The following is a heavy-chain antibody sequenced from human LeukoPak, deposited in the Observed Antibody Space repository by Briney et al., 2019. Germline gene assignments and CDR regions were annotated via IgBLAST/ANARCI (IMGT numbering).Heavy chain of an antibody. D-gene: IGHD1-26*01. CDR2: ISSSSSTI. CDR3: ASRVGALEY. Sequence: GGSLRLSCAASGFTFSDDSMNWVRQAPGKGLEWVSYISSSSSTIFYAASEKGRFTISRDNAKNSLYLQMDSLRAEDTAVYYCASRVGALEYWGQGTLVTVSS. CDR1: GFTFSDDS. J-gene: IGHJ4*02. V-gene: IGHV3-48*01.